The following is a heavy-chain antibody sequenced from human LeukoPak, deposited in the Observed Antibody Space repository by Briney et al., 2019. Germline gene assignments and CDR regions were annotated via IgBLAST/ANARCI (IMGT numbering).Heavy chain of an antibody. Sequence: GGSLRLSCAASGFTFSSYWMSWIRQAPGKGLEWVANIKQDGSEKNYVDSVKGRFTISRDNAKNSLYLQMNSLRAEDTAVYYCARVKSGYSYGPHYYYYYYMDVWGKGTTVTVSS. CDR3: ARVKSGYSYGPHYYYYYYMDV. V-gene: IGHV3-7*04. CDR1: GFTFSSYW. CDR2: IKQDGSEK. J-gene: IGHJ6*03. D-gene: IGHD5-18*01.